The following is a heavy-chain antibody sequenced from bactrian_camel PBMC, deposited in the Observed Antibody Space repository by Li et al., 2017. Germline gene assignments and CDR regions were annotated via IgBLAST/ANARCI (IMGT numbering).Heavy chain of an antibody. CDR1: GDTYSGYC. CDR2: IYTTGGDT. CDR3: AVVTYCRGESCCRLSELNRYSF. V-gene: IGHV3S1*01. J-gene: IGHJ6*01. Sequence: HVQLVESGGGSVQAGGSLRLSCLASGDTYSGYCMGWFHQAPGKEREGVAAIYTTGGDTSYADSVKGRFTISRDNAKKTAYLQMDNLKPDDTATYYCAVVTYCRGESCCRLSELNRYSFWARGTQVTVS. D-gene: IGHD2*01.